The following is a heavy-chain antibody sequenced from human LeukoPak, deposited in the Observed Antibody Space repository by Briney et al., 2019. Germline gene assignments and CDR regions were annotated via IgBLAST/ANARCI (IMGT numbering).Heavy chain of an antibody. CDR1: GGSISSSA. V-gene: IGHV3-30*04. CDR3: AREGFDP. J-gene: IGHJ5*02. Sequence: LSLTCTVSGGSISSSAYHWGWIRQPPGKGLEWVSHIRYDETATYYADSVKGRFTISRDISQNTVYLQMNSLRAEDTAVYYCAREGFDPWGQGTLVTVSS. CDR2: IRYDETAT.